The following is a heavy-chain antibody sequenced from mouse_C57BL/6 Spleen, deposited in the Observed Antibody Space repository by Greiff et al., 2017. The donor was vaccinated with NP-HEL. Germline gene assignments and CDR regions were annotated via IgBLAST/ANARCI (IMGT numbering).Heavy chain of an antibody. J-gene: IGHJ2*01. CDR2: ISSGGDYI. CDR1: GFTFSSYA. D-gene: IGHD1-1*01. CDR3: TRDYYGSSYDY. V-gene: IGHV5-9-1*02. Sequence: EVMLVESGEGLVKPGGSLKLSCAASGFTFSSYAMSWVRQTPEKRLEWVAYISSGGDYIYYADTVKGRFTISRDNARNTLYLQMSSLKSEDTAMYYCTRDYYGSSYDYWSQGATLTVAS.